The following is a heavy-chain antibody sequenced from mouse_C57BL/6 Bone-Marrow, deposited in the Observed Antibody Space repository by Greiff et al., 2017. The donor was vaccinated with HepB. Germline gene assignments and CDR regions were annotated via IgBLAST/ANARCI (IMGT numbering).Heavy chain of an antibody. CDR3: ARGRAYDGYYIDY. Sequence: VQLKESGPGLVKPSQSLSLTCSVTGYSITSGYYWNWIRQFPGNKLEWMGYISYDGSNNYNPSLKNRISITRDTSKNQFFLKLNSVTTEDTATYYCARGRAYDGYYIDYWGQGTTLTVSS. CDR1: GYSITSGYY. V-gene: IGHV3-6*01. J-gene: IGHJ2*01. D-gene: IGHD2-3*01. CDR2: ISYDGSN.